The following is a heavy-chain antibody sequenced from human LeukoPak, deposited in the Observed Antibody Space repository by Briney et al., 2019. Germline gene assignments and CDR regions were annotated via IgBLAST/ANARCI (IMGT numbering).Heavy chain of an antibody. V-gene: IGHV3-30-3*01. CDR1: GFTFSSFA. Sequence: GGSLRLSCAASGFTFSSFALHWVRQAPGKGLEWVALISYDGSNKYYADSVKGRFTISRDNSKNTLYLQLNSLRAEDTAVYYCARDPGSYGDYTFDYWGQGTLVTVSS. CDR2: ISYDGSNK. CDR3: ARDPGSYGDYTFDY. D-gene: IGHD4-17*01. J-gene: IGHJ4*02.